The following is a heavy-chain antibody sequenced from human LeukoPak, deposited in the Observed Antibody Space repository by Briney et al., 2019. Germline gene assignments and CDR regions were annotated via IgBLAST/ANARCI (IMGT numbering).Heavy chain of an antibody. D-gene: IGHD6-13*01. V-gene: IGHV5-51*01. CDR3: ARQHTSSWYWLDS. CDR2: IYPGDGDT. J-gene: IGHJ5*01. Sequence: GESLKISCKGSGYRFTNYRIGWVRQMPGKGLEWMGIIYPGDGDTRYSPSFQGQVTMTADKSISTAYLQWSNLKASDTAMYYCARQHTSSWYWLDSWGQGTLVTVSS. CDR1: GYRFTNYR.